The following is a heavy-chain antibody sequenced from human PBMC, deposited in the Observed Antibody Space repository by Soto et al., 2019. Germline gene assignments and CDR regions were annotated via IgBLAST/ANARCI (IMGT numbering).Heavy chain of an antibody. CDR1: GYTFTSYD. J-gene: IGHJ3*02. Sequence: QVQLVQSGAEVKKPGASVKVSCKASGYTFTSYDINWVRQATGQGLEWMGWMNPNSGNTGYAQKFQDRVTMTRNTSISTAYMELSSLRSEDTAVYYCASDAIAAADAFDIWGQGTMVTVSS. CDR2: MNPNSGNT. V-gene: IGHV1-8*01. CDR3: ASDAIAAADAFDI. D-gene: IGHD6-13*01.